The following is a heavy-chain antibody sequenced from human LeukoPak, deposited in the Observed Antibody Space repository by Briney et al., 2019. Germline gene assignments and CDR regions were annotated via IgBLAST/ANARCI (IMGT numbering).Heavy chain of an antibody. Sequence: SETLSLPRTVSGYSINRGYYWGWLRQPPGKGLEGIGCIYHSGSTYYNLSLKSRVPISVDTSKYHFSLPLSSVPAADPGLCLCAVDFWSGYYFTDGGQGTLVT. J-gene: IGHJ4*02. CDR1: GYSINRGYY. CDR3: AVDFWSGYYFTD. CDR2: IYHSGST. V-gene: IGHV4-38-2*02. D-gene: IGHD3-3*01.